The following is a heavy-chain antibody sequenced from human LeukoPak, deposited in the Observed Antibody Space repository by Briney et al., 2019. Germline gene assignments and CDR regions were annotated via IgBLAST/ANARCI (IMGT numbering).Heavy chain of an antibody. CDR3: ASPYIGRFDY. D-gene: IGHD2-2*02. J-gene: IGHJ4*02. Sequence: SETLSLTCTVSGGSISSFHWSWIRQPPGKGLEYIGYIYYSGGTNYNPSLKSRITISVDTSKNQFSLRLNSVTAADTAVYYCASPYIGRFDYWGQGTLVTVSS. CDR1: GGSISSFH. V-gene: IGHV4-59*08. CDR2: IYYSGGT.